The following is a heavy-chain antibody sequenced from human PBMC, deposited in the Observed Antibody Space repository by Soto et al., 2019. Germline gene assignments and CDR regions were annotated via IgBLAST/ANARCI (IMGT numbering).Heavy chain of an antibody. Sequence: QVQLQESGPGLVKPSETLSLTCTVSGGSISSYYWSWIRQPPGKGLEWIGYIYYSGSTNYNPSLPSRVTLSVDTSKNQFSLKLSSVTAADTAVYYCARVWGYYFDFWGQGTLVTVSS. V-gene: IGHV4-59*01. CDR3: ARVWGYYFDF. CDR1: GGSISSYY. J-gene: IGHJ4*02. CDR2: IYYSGST. D-gene: IGHD3-16*01.